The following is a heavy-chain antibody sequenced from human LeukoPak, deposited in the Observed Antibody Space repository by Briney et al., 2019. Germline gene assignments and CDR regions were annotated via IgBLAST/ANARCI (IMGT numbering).Heavy chain of an antibody. CDR3: AKDLAFGVVTGKVDP. V-gene: IGHV3-23*01. CDR1: GFTFSSYA. Sequence: GRSLRLSCAASGFTFSSYAMSWVRQAPGKGLEWVSAISGSGGSTISGSGGSTYYTDSVKGRFTISRDNSKNTLYLQMNSLRAEDTAVYYCAKDLAFGVVTGKVDPWGQGTLVTVSS. CDR2: ISGSGGSTISGSGGST. J-gene: IGHJ5*02. D-gene: IGHD3-3*01.